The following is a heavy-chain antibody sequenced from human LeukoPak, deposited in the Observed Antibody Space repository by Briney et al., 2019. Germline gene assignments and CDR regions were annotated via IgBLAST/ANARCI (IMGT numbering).Heavy chain of an antibody. J-gene: IGHJ4*02. CDR3: AREGRWLRY. CDR2: INHSGST. D-gene: IGHD5-12*01. CDR1: GGSFSGYY. V-gene: IGHV4-34*01. Sequence: SETLSLTCAVYGGSFSGYYWNWIRQPPGKGLEWIGEINHSGSTNYNPSLKSRVTISVDTSKNQFSLKLSSVTAADTAVYYCAREGRWLRYWGQGTLVTVSS.